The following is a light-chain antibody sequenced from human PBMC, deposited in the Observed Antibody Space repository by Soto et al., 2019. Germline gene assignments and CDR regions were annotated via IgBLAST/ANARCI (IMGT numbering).Light chain of an antibody. J-gene: IGLJ1*01. CDR2: DDS. CDR3: QVWDSSTDHYV. Sequence: SYELTQPPSVSVAPGQTARMTCGGNNVGSKRVNWYQQKPGQAPVLVVYDDSDRPSGIPERFSGSDSGNTATLTISRVEAGDEADYYCQVWDSSTDHYVFGTGTKVTVL. V-gene: IGLV3-21*02. CDR1: NVGSKR.